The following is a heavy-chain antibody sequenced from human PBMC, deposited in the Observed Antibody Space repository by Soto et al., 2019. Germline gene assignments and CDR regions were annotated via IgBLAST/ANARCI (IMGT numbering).Heavy chain of an antibody. CDR2: IKSNNEGGTA. CDR1: GFTFSTTW. J-gene: IGHJ4*02. Sequence: EVQLVESGGGLVKAGGSLRLSSAASGFTFSTTWMSWVRQAPGKGLEWVGRIKSNNEGGTADYAAPVKGRFTVSRDDSKTTLFLQMNSLGAEDTAVYYCTTRFCGGTGCYSDDFFDYWGQGTLVTVSS. V-gene: IGHV3-15*01. CDR3: TTRFCGGTGCYSDDFFDY. D-gene: IGHD2-15*01.